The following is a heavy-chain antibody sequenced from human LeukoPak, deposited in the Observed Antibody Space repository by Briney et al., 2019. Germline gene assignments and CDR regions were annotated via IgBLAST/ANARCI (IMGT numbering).Heavy chain of an antibody. CDR2: IKRKAEGGAT. CDR3: TTGNFGPY. CDR1: GFTFSDAW. D-gene: IGHD3-10*01. V-gene: IGHV3-15*07. J-gene: IGHJ4*02. Sequence: GGSLRLSCAASGFTFSDAWMNWVRQAPGKGLEWVGRIKRKAEGGATDYAGPVKGRFTISRDDSKNTLFLHVNSLKTEDTAVYYCTTGNFGPYWGQGTLVTVSS.